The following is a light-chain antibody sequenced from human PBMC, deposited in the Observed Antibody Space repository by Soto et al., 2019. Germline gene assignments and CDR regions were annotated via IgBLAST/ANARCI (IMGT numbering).Light chain of an antibody. CDR3: QSYDSSNRV. CDR2: EDN. Sequence: NFMLTQPHSVSESPGKTVTISCTGSSGSIASNYVQWYQQRPGSAPTTVIYEDNQRPSGVPDRFSGSIDSSSNSASPTISGLKTEDEADYYCQSYDSSNRVFGGGTQLTVL. J-gene: IGLJ3*02. V-gene: IGLV6-57*02. CDR1: SGSIASNY.